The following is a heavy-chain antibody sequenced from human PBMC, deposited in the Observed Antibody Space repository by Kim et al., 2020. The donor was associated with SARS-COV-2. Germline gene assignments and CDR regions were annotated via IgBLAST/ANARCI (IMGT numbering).Heavy chain of an antibody. Sequence: YYPGYVKGRFTISRENAKNSLYLQMNSLRAGDTAVYYCARDSGSYGGFDYWGQGTLVTVSS. V-gene: IGHV3-13*01. D-gene: IGHD1-26*01. CDR3: ARDSGSYGGFDY. J-gene: IGHJ4*02.